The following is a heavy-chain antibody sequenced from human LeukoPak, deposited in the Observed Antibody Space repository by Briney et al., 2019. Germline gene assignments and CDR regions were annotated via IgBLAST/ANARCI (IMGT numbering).Heavy chain of an antibody. D-gene: IGHD3-10*01. V-gene: IGHV3-7*01. CDR2: IKTDGSET. CDR3: VSAIRGSPIDY. J-gene: IGHJ4*02. CDR1: GFSFSNYW. Sequence: GGSLRLSCAASGFSFSNYWMGWVRQAPGEGLACVANIKTDGSETYYVDSVKGRFTISRDNAKNSLLLQMNSLRAEDTAIYYCVSAIRGSPIDYWGQGTLVSVPS.